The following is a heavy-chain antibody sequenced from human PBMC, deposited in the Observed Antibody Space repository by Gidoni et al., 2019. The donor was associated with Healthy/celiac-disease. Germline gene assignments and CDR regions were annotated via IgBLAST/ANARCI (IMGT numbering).Heavy chain of an antibody. J-gene: IGHJ6*02. CDR3: AKDFSDGDYTYYYGMDV. D-gene: IGHD4-17*01. V-gene: IGHV3-9*01. CDR1: GFTFDDYA. Sequence: EVQLVESGGGLVQPGRSLRLSCAASGFTFDDYAMHWVRQAPGKGLEWVSGISWNSGSIGYADSVKGRFTISRDNAKNSLYLQMNSLRAEDTALYYCAKDFSDGDYTYYYGMDVWGQGTTVTVSS. CDR2: ISWNSGSI.